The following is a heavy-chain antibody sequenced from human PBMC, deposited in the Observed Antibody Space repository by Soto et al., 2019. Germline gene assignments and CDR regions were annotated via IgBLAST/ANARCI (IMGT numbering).Heavy chain of an antibody. Sequence: QLQLQESGSGLVKPSQTLSLTCAVSGGSISSGGYSWSWIRQPPGKGLEWIGYIYHSGSTYYNPALQGRVTLTVDRAQNQVPLKLSSVAAADTAVYYCARVPTPWGQGTLVTVSS. CDR2: IYHSGST. CDR1: GGSISSGGYS. CDR3: ARVPTP. J-gene: IGHJ5*02. V-gene: IGHV4-30-2*01.